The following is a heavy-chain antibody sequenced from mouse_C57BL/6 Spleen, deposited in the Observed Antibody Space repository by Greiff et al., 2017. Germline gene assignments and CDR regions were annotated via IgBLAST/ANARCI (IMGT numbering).Heavy chain of an antibody. CDR1: GYTFTSYW. J-gene: IGHJ4*01. V-gene: IGHV1-52*01. CDR3: ARWEGPYAMDY. Sequence: VQLQQPGAELVRPGSSVKLSCKASGYTFTSYWMHWVKQRPIQGLEWIGNIDPSDSETHYNQKFKDKATLTVDKSSSTAYMQLSSLTSEDSAVYNCARWEGPYAMDYWGQGTSVTVSS. CDR2: IDPSDSET. D-gene: IGHD4-1*01.